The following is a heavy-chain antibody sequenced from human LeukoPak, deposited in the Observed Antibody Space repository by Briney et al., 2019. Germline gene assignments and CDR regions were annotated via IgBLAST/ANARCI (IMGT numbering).Heavy chain of an antibody. J-gene: IGHJ1*01. V-gene: IGHV3-30*03. CDR1: EFTFSTYG. Sequence: GRSLRLSCTASEFTFSTYGMHWVRQAPGEGLEWVALISYDGSNKYYADSVKGRFTISRDNAKDTLYLQMNSLRAEDTAMYYCARKLGWESPFQHCGQGTLVTVSS. CDR2: ISYDGSNK. D-gene: IGHD7-27*01. CDR3: ARKLGWESPFQH.